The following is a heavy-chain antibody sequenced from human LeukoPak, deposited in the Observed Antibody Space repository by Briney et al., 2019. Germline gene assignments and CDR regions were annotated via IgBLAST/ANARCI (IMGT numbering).Heavy chain of an antibody. CDR1: GGSISRNSDY. J-gene: IGHJ4*02. Sequence: SETLSLTCTVSGGSISRNSDYWGWIRQPPGKGLEWIGSIYYGGSTYYNPSLKSRVTISVDTSKNQFSLKLSSVTAADTAVYYCARDRLYSSSNDYWGQGTLVTVSS. V-gene: IGHV4-39*07. CDR2: IYYGGST. D-gene: IGHD6-13*01. CDR3: ARDRLYSSSNDY.